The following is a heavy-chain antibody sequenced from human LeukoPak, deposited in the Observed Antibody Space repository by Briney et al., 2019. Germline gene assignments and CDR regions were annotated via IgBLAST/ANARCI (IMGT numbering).Heavy chain of an antibody. CDR1: EFTFSSYW. J-gene: IGHJ4*02. CDR2: IKQDGSEK. Sequence: PGGSLRLSCAASEFTFSSYWMSWVRQAPGKGLEWVANIKQDGSEKYYVDSVKGRFTISRDNAKNSLYLQMNSLRAEDTAVYYCARDSSPREHDYWGQGTLVTVSS. CDR3: ARDSSPREHDY. D-gene: IGHD1/OR15-1a*01. V-gene: IGHV3-7*03.